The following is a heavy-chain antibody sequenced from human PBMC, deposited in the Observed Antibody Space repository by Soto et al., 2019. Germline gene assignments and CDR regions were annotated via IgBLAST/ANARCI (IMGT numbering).Heavy chain of an antibody. CDR2: INPNSGGT. Sequence: ASVKVSCKASGYTFTGYYMHWVRQAPGQGLEWMGWINPNSGGTNYAQKFQGWVTMTRDTSISTAYMELSRLRSDDTAVYYCARSAYRLPEHSSPHNYSAYWRQGTLVTAPQ. CDR1: GYTFTGYY. CDR3: ARSAYRLPEHSSPHNYSAY. J-gene: IGHJ4*02. V-gene: IGHV1-2*04. D-gene: IGHD3-16*01.